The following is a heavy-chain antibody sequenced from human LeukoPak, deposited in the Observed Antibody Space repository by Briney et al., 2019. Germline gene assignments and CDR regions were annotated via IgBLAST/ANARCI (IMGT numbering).Heavy chain of an antibody. V-gene: IGHV3-15*01. CDR1: GFTFSNAW. D-gene: IGHD2-2*01. CDR3: ATAPAQSDY. CDR2: IKSKTDDGTT. Sequence: GGSLRLSCAASGFTFSNAWMSWVRQAPGKGLEWVGRIKSKTDDGTTDYAAPVKGRFTLSRDDSKNTLYLQMNSLKFEDTAVYYCATAPAQSDYWGQGTLVTVSS. J-gene: IGHJ4*02.